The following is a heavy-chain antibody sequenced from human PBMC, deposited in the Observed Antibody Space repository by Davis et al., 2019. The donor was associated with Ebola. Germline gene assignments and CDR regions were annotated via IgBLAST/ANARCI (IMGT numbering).Heavy chain of an antibody. Sequence: AASVKVSCKASGYTLTSYYMHWVRQAPGQGLEWMGIINPSGGSTSYAPKFQGRVTMTRDTSTSTVYMELSSLRSEDTAVYYCAGADHLRPYYYGSGYMDVWGKGTTVIVSS. CDR2: INPSGGST. CDR3: AGADHLRPYYYGSGYMDV. D-gene: IGHD3-10*01. CDR1: GYTLTSYY. J-gene: IGHJ6*03. V-gene: IGHV1-46*01.